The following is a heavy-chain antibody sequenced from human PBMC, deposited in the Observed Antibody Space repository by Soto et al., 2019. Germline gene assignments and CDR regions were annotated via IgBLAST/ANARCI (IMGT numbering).Heavy chain of an antibody. CDR2: ISPDGRNR. J-gene: IGHJ4*02. V-gene: IGHV3-74*01. Sequence: HPGESLRLSCAASGFTFSTYWMNWVRQTPGKGLMWVSRISPDGRNRGYADSVEGRFTVSRDNAKNTLYMQMHSLRAADTAMYYCASWGHGVPVSPTDFDHWGEGALVTVSS. D-gene: IGHD3-16*01. CDR1: GFTFSTYW. CDR3: ASWGHGVPVSPTDFDH.